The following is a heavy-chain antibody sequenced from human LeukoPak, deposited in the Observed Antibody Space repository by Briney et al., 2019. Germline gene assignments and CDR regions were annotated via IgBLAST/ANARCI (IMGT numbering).Heavy chain of an antibody. CDR3: ARGAVDTAMVYFDY. CDR2: IYYSGST. D-gene: IGHD5-18*01. Sequence: SQTLSLTCTVSGVSISNGDYYWSWIRQPPGKGLEWIGYIYYSGSTYYNPSLKSRVTISVDTSKNQFSLKLSSVTAADTAVYYCARGAVDTAMVYFDYWGQGTLVTVSS. CDR1: GVSISNGDYY. V-gene: IGHV4-30-4*01. J-gene: IGHJ4*02.